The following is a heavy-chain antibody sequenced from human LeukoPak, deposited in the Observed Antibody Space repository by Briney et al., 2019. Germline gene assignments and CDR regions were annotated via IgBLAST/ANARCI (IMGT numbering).Heavy chain of an antibody. CDR1: GFXFSSYW. CDR3: ARGRYSGYYDSRSYGLGDY. J-gene: IGHJ4*02. Sequence: PGGSLRLSCAASGFXFSSYWMHWVRQAPGKGLVWVSRIDSDGSSTNSADSVKGRFTISRDNAKNTLYLQMNSLRAEDTAVYYCARGRYSGYYDSRSYGLGDYWGQGTLVTVSS. V-gene: IGHV3-74*01. CDR2: IDSDGSST. D-gene: IGHD3-22*01.